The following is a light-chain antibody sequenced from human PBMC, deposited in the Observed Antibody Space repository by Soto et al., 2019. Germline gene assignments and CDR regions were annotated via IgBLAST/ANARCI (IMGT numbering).Light chain of an antibody. CDR3: QQRSTPLT. CDR1: QSVSGY. V-gene: IGKV3-11*01. Sequence: EIVLTQSPATLSLSPGERAALSCRASQSVSGYLAWYQQKPGQAPRLLIYDASTRAPGIPARFSGSGSGTDSNLTISSLEPEDFAVYYCQQRSTPLTFGGGTKVEIK. CDR2: DAS. J-gene: IGKJ4*01.